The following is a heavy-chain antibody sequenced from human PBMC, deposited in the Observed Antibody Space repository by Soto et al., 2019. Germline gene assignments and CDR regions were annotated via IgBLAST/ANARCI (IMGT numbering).Heavy chain of an antibody. Sequence: GGSLRLTCSASGFDFSNYAMHWVRQAPEKGLEYLSTISSDGGNTFYAGSVQGRFTISRDNSKNTLFLQMSSLRTEDTAVYYCAKPGYSSSAFDYWGQGALVTVSS. CDR3: AKPGYSSSAFDY. D-gene: IGHD6-13*01. V-gene: IGHV3-64D*08. J-gene: IGHJ4*02. CDR1: GFDFSNYA. CDR2: ISSDGGNT.